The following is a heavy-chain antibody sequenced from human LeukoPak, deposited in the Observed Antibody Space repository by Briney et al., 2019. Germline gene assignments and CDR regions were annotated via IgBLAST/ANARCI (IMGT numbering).Heavy chain of an antibody. V-gene: IGHV3-30*04. CDR1: GFTFSSYA. D-gene: IGHD1-26*01. Sequence: GGSLRLSCAASGFTFSSYAMHWVRQAPGKGLEWVAVISYDGSNKYYADSVKGRFTISRDNSKNTLYLQMNSLRAEDTAVYYCARDRRESYLTYWGQGTLVTVSS. CDR3: ARDRRESYLTY. J-gene: IGHJ4*02. CDR2: ISYDGSNK.